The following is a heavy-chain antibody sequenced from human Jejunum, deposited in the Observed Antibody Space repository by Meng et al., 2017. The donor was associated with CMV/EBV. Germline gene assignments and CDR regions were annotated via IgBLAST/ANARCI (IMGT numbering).Heavy chain of an antibody. CDR3: ARDDSSTWHRNFDS. CDR2: IYYSEST. D-gene: IGHD6-13*01. V-gene: IGHV4-61*01. J-gene: IGHJ4*02. CDR1: GYLVSSCSYY. Sequence: SGYLVSSCSYYWGWIRQPPGKGLEWIGYIYYSESTNHNPSLKSRVTLSADKSKNQFSLKLTSVTAADTAVYYCARDDSSTWHRNFDSWGQGILVTVSS.